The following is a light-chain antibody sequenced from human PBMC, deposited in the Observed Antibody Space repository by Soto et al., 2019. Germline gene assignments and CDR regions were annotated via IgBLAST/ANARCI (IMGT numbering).Light chain of an antibody. Sequence: DILMTQSPASLTVSLGDRATINCKSSQSVLFSSNNKNYLAWYQQKPGQPPKLLIYWASTRESGVPDRFSGSGSGTDFTLTINALQAEDVAVYYCQQYHTTPLSFGGGTKVDIK. CDR1: QSVLFSSNNKNY. CDR2: WAS. V-gene: IGKV4-1*01. J-gene: IGKJ4*01. CDR3: QQYHTTPLS.